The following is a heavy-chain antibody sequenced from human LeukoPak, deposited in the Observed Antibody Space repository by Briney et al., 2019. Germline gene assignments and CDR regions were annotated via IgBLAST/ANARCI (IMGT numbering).Heavy chain of an antibody. Sequence: ASVKVSCKASGYTFTGYYMHWVRQAPGQGLEWMGWINPNNGGTNYAQKFRGRVTMTRDTSISTAYMELSRLRSDDTAVYYCARTGGSIPPGIYYMDVWDKGTTVTVSS. CDR1: GYTFTGYY. CDR3: ARTGGSIPPGIYYMDV. D-gene: IGHD2-15*01. CDR2: INPNNGGT. J-gene: IGHJ6*03. V-gene: IGHV1-2*02.